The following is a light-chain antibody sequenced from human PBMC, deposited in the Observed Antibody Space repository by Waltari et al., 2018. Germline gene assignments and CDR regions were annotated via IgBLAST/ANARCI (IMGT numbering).Light chain of an antibody. V-gene: IGKV3-20*01. Sequence: EIVLTQSPGTLSLSPGERATLSCRASQSVTNNYLAWYQQKRGQAPRALIYGASGRDSGVPDRFSGSGSGTDFTLKISRVEAEDVAVYYCMQATHWPGTFGQGTKVEIK. CDR1: QSVTNNY. CDR2: GAS. CDR3: MQATHWPGT. J-gene: IGKJ1*01.